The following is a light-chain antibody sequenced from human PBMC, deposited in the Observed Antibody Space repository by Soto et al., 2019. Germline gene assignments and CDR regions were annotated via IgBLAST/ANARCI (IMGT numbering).Light chain of an antibody. Sequence: QSALTQPASVSGSPGQSITLSCTGTSSDIGFYNFVSWYQHHPGKAPKLIIYEVSNRPSGASNRFSGSKSGNTASLTISGLQAEDEADYFCSSYTSTSTPYVFGTGTKVTDL. CDR3: SSYTSTSTPYV. J-gene: IGLJ1*01. V-gene: IGLV2-14*01. CDR1: SSDIGFYNF. CDR2: EVS.